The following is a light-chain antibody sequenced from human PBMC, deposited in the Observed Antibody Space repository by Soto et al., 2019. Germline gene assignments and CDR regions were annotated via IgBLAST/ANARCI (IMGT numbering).Light chain of an antibody. V-gene: IGLV1-47*01. Sequence: QSVLTQPSSASGTPGQGVTISCSGSTSNIGSNYVYWYQQLPGTAPKLLIYRNNQRPSGVPDRFPGSKSGTSASLAISGLRSDDEADYFCATWDDSLNGFYVFGTGTKVTVL. J-gene: IGLJ1*01. CDR3: ATWDDSLNGFYV. CDR1: TSNIGSNY. CDR2: RNN.